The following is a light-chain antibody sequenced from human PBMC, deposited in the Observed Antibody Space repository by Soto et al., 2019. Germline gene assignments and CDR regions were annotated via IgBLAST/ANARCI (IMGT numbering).Light chain of an antibody. V-gene: IGKV3-15*01. J-gene: IGKJ1*01. CDR2: GAS. Sequence: EIVMTQSPATLSVSPGGSATLSCRASQTVSSNLAWYQQKPGQAPRLLIYGASTRATGMPARFSGSGSGTEFTLTISSLQSEDVAVYYCQQYNNWPPWTFGQGTKVEVK. CDR1: QTVSSN. CDR3: QQYNNWPPWT.